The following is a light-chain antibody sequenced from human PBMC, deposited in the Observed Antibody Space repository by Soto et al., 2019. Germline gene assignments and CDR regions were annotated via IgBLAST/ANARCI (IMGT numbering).Light chain of an antibody. Sequence: EIVMTQSPATLSVSPGERVTLSCRASQSVSSNLAWYQQKPGQAPSLLIYGASTRATGIPARFSGSGSGTEFTLTISSLQSEDFEVYYCQQYNNWPRTFGQGTKVEIK. J-gene: IGKJ1*01. CDR1: QSVSSN. CDR3: QQYNNWPRT. CDR2: GAS. V-gene: IGKV3-15*01.